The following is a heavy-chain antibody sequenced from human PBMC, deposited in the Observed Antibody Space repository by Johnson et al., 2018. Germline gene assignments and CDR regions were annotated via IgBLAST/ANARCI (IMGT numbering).Heavy chain of an antibody. D-gene: IGHD3-22*01. J-gene: IGHJ3*02. Sequence: QVQLQESGPGLVKPSETLSLICTVSGGSISSYYWSWIRQPPGKRPEWIGYVYYSGSTNYNPSLKSRVTISVDTSTLQLSLTLHSVTAADTAVYYCATTLTSYFDTSGQEVRRYSFHIWGQGTMVTVSS. CDR1: GGSISSYY. V-gene: IGHV4-59*01. CDR3: ATTLTSYFDTSGQEVRRYSFHI. CDR2: VYYSGST.